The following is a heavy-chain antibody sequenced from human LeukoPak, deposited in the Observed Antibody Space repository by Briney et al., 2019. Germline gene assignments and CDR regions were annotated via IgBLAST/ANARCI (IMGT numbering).Heavy chain of an antibody. CDR3: AREGPARYSSGLRWFDP. CDR1: GGSISSYY. D-gene: IGHD6-19*01. J-gene: IGHJ5*02. V-gene: IGHV4-59*01. CDR2: IYYSGST. Sequence: PSETLSLTCTVSGGSISSYYWSWIRQPPGKGLEWIGYIYYSGSTNYNPSLKSRVTISVDTSKNQFSLKLSSVTAADTAVYYCAREGPARYSSGLRWFDPWGRGTLVTVSS.